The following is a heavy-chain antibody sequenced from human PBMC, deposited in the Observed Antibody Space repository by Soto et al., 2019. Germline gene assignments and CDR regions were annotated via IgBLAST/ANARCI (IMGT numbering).Heavy chain of an antibody. D-gene: IGHD3-3*01. J-gene: IGHJ3*02. CDR3: ARDGQSLCYDFCGKVKNAFDI. CDR1: GFTFSSYA. Sequence: QVQLVESGGGVVQPGRSLRLSCAASGFTFSSYAMHWVRQAPGKGLEWVAVISYDGSNKYYADSVKGRFTISRDNSKNTLYLQMNSLRAEDTAVYYCARDGQSLCYDFCGKVKNAFDIWGQGTMVTVSS. CDR2: ISYDGSNK. V-gene: IGHV3-30-3*01.